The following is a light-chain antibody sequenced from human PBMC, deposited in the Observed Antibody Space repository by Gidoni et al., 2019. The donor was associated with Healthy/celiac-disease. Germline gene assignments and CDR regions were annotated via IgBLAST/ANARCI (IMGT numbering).Light chain of an antibody. J-gene: IGKJ2*01. V-gene: IGKV1-33*01. CDR3: QQYDNLYT. CDR1: KDISNY. Sequence: DIQMTQSPSSLSASVGDRVTITCQASKDISNYLNWYQQKTGKAPKLLIYDASNLETGVPSRFSGSGSGTDFTFTISSLQPEDIATYYCQQYDNLYTFGQGTKLEIK. CDR2: DAS.